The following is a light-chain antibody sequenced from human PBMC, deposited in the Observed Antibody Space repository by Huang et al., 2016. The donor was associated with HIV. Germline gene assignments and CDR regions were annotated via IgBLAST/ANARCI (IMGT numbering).Light chain of an antibody. CDR1: QSVRNNY. J-gene: IGKJ2*01. V-gene: IGKV3D-20*01. Sequence: IVLTQSPATLSLSPGEIATLTCGASQSVRNNYLAWYQQKPGLAPRLRISDAHVRATGIPDRFSGSGSGTDFTLTISRLEPEDFAMYYCQQYSTSSYTFGQGTKVDI. CDR2: DAH. CDR3: QQYSTSSYT.